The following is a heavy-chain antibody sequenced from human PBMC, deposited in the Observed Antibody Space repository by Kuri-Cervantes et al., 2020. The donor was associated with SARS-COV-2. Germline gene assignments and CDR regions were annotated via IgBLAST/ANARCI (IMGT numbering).Heavy chain of an antibody. CDR3: ARDQTSGYYYGVDY. V-gene: IGHV3-74*01. CDR2: INPDGSYT. D-gene: IGHD3-22*01. Sequence: GESLKISCSASGFTFSSYAMHWVRQAPGKGLVWVSRINPDGSYTNNADSVKGRFTLSRDNSKNTLYLQMNSLRAEDTAVYYCARDQTSGYYYGVDYWGQGTLVTVSS. J-gene: IGHJ4*02. CDR1: GFTFSSYA.